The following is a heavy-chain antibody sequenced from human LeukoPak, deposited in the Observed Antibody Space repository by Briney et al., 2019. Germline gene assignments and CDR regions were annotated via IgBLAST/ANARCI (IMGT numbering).Heavy chain of an antibody. D-gene: IGHD2-21*01. J-gene: IGHJ4*02. V-gene: IGHV4-59*08. CDR3: ARLDCISDTCYNY. Sequence: SETLSLTCIVSGDSISTDHWSWIRQSPGKGLEWIGYINYSGNSEYNPSLKRRVTISVDRSKSQVSQKMRSVTAADTAVYYCARLDCISDTCYNYWALGALVTVSS. CDR2: INYSGNS. CDR1: GDSISTDH.